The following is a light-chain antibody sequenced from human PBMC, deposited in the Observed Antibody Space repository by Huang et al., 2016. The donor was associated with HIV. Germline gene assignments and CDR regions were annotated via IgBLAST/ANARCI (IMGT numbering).Light chain of an antibody. CDR3: QQYQSVPWT. J-gene: IGKJ1*01. Sequence: DIQMTQSPSSLSASVGDRVTIICRASQCISKSLAWYQQKPGKAPKLLLSATSKLESGGPARFSGSGSGTHYTLTISTLQPEDLATYYCQQYQSVPWTFGQGTKVAI. CDR2: ATS. CDR1: QCISKS. V-gene: IGKV1-NL1*01.